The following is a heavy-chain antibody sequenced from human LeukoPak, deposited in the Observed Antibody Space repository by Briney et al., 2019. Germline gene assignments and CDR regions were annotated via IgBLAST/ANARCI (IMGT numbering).Heavy chain of an antibody. V-gene: IGHV1-2*02. CDR3: ARDLSLTMVRGVISLGY. J-gene: IGHJ4*02. CDR2: INPNSGGT. Sequence: ASVKVSCKASGYTFTGYYMHWVRQAPGQGLEWMGWINPNSGGTNYAQKFQGRVTMTRDTSISTAYMELSRLRSDDTAVYYCARDLSLTMVRGVISLGYWGEGTLVTVSS. CDR1: GYTFTGYY. D-gene: IGHD3-10*01.